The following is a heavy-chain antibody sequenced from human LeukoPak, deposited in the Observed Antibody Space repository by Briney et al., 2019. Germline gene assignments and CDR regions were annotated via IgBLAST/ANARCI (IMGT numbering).Heavy chain of an antibody. D-gene: IGHD5-18*01. CDR3: ARINSYGGDDAFDI. CDR1: GYTFTGYY. V-gene: IGHV1-2*02. Sequence: ASVKVSCKASGYTFTGYYIHWVRQAPGKGLEWMGWINPNSGGTNSAQKFQGRVTMTRDTSISTAYMELTRLTSDDTAVYYCARINSYGGDDAFDIWGQGTMVTVSS. CDR2: INPNSGGT. J-gene: IGHJ3*02.